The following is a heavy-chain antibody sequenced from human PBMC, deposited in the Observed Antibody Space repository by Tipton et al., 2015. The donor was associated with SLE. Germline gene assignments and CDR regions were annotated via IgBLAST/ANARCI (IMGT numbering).Heavy chain of an antibody. D-gene: IGHD1-26*01. V-gene: IGHV3-43*01. CDR3: ATYSGSYGIEY. CDR2: ISWDGGST. CDR1: GFTFDDYT. J-gene: IGHJ4*02. Sequence: VQLVQSGGGVVQPGRSLRLSCAASGFTFDDYTMHWVRQAPGKGLEWVSLISWDGGSTYYADSVKGRFTISRGNSKNSLYLQMNSLRAEDTAVYYCATYSGSYGIEYWGQGTLVTVSS.